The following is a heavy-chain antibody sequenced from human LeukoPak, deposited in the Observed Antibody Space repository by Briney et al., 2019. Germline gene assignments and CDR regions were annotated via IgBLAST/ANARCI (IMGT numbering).Heavy chain of an antibody. V-gene: IGHV4-34*01. J-gene: IGHJ4*02. CDR2: INHSGST. CDR3: ARGNSGYYGSGSICDY. CDR1: GGSFSGYY. D-gene: IGHD3-10*01. Sequence: SETLSLTCAVYGGSFSGYYWSWLRQPPGKGLEWIREINHSGSTNYNPSLKSRVTISVDTSKNQFSLKLSSVTAADTAVYYCARGNSGYYGSGSICDYWGQGTLVTGSS.